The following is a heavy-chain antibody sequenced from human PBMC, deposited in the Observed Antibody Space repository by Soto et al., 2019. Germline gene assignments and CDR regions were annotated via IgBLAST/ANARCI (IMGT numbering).Heavy chain of an antibody. D-gene: IGHD3-10*01. Sequence: GASVKVSCKASGYTFTSYGISWVRQAPGQGLEWMGWMNPNSGNTSYAQKLQGRVTMTRNTSISTAYMELSSLRSEDTAVYYCARNLFVLVRGSPMSFDPWGQGTLVTVSS. CDR2: MNPNSGNT. V-gene: IGHV1-8*02. CDR1: GYTFTSYG. CDR3: ARNLFVLVRGSPMSFDP. J-gene: IGHJ5*02.